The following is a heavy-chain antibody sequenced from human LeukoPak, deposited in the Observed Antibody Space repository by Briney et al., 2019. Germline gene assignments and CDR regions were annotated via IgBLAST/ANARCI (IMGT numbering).Heavy chain of an antibody. J-gene: IGHJ4*02. CDR3: ARDRCSGGSCYSRPIDY. CDR2: IKQDGSEK. Sequence: GGSLRLSCAASGFTFSSYWMSWVRQAPGKGLEWVANIKQDGSEKYYVDSVKGRFTISRDNAKNSLYLQMNSLRAEDTAVYYCARDRCSGGSCYSRPIDYWGQGTLVTVSS. CDR1: GFTFSSYW. V-gene: IGHV3-7*01. D-gene: IGHD2-15*01.